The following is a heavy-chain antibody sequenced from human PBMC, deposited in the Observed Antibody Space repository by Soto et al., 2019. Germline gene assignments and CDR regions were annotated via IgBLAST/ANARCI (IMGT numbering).Heavy chain of an antibody. V-gene: IGHV5-51*01. Sequence: GESLKISCKGSGYSFTSYWIGWVRQMPGKGLEWMGIIYPGDSDTRYSPSFQGQVTISADKSISTAYLQWSSLKASDTAMYYCARSMTIFGVAGWFDPWGQGTLVTVSS. D-gene: IGHD3-3*01. CDR2: IYPGDSDT. J-gene: IGHJ5*02. CDR3: ARSMTIFGVAGWFDP. CDR1: GYSFTSYW.